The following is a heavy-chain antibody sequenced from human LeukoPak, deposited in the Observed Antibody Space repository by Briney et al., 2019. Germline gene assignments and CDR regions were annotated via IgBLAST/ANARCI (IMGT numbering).Heavy chain of an antibody. CDR1: GGSISTYY. CDR2: IHYSGST. Sequence: SETLSLTCTVSGGSISTYYWSWIRQPPGKGLEWIGYIHYSGSTSYNPSLESRVTISVDTSKNQFSLKLSSATAADTAVYYCASLTMSARYFDYWGQGTLLTVSS. D-gene: IGHD3-22*01. CDR3: ASLTMSARYFDY. J-gene: IGHJ4*02. V-gene: IGHV4-59*08.